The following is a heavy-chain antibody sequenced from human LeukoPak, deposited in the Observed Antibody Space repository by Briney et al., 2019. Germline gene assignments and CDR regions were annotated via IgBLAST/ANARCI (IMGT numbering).Heavy chain of an antibody. CDR3: ARVGYSGSPGDY. D-gene: IGHD1-26*01. CDR1: GFTFSDYY. Sequence: GGSLRLSCAASGFTFSDYYMSWIRQAPGKGLEWVSYISSRSGSSIYYADSVKGRFTVSRDNAKNSLYLQMNSLRAEDTAVYYCARVGYSGSPGDYWGQGTLVTVSS. J-gene: IGHJ4*02. V-gene: IGHV3-11*04. CDR2: ISSRSGSSI.